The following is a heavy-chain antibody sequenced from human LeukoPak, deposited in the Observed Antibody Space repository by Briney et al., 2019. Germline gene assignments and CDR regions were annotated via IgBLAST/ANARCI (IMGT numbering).Heavy chain of an antibody. CDR2: INPSGGST. CDR1: GYTFTSYY. J-gene: IGHJ4*02. V-gene: IGHV1-46*01. Sequence: ASVKVSCKASGYTFTSYYMHWVRQAPGQGLEWMGIINPSGGSTSYAQKFQGRVTMTRNTSIGTAYMELSSLRSEDTAIYYCVRVPPRTTNYAYWGQGTLVTVSS. D-gene: IGHD1-14*01. CDR3: VRVPPRTTNYAY.